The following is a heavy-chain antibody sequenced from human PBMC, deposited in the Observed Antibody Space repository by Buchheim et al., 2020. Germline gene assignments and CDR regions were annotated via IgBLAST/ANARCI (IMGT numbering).Heavy chain of an antibody. D-gene: IGHD3-10*01. CDR3: AKEGGGLGSSETVSLDY. Sequence: QVQLVQSGDVVKTPGASVKVSCKASGYTFTGYYMHWVRQAPGQGLEWMGWINPNSGGTKYAQKFQGRVTMTMDPSISTAYMEVNSLRSDDTAVYYCAKEGGGLGSSETVSLDYWSQGT. J-gene: IGHJ4*02. CDR1: GYTFTGYY. CDR2: INPNSGGT. V-gene: IGHV1-2*02.